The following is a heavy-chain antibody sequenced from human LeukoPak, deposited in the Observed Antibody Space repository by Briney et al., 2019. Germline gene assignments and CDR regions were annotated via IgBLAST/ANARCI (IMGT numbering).Heavy chain of an antibody. Sequence: GGSLRLSCAASGFTFSSYGMHWVRQAPGKGLEWVAVIWYDGSNKYYADSVKGRFTISRDNSKNTLYLQMNSLRAEDTAVYYCAKYSSSWYNGYNWFDPWGQGTLVTVSS. CDR1: GFTFSSYG. CDR3: AKYSSSWYNGYNWFDP. D-gene: IGHD6-13*01. J-gene: IGHJ5*02. CDR2: IWYDGSNK. V-gene: IGHV3-33*06.